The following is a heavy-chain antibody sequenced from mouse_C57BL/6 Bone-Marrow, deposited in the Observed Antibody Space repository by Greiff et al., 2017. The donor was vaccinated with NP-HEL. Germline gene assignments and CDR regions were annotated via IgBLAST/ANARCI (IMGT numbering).Heavy chain of an antibody. V-gene: IGHV3-6*01. CDR1: GYSITSGYY. CDR2: ISYDGSN. CDR3: AREDYDYDTGYYFDY. Sequence: EVQLQESGPGLVKPSQSLSLTCSVTGYSITSGYYWNWIRQFPGNKLEWMGYISYDGSNNYNPSLKNRISITRDTSKNQFFLKLNSVTTEDTATYYCAREDYDYDTGYYFDYWGQGTTLTVSS. D-gene: IGHD2-4*01. J-gene: IGHJ2*01.